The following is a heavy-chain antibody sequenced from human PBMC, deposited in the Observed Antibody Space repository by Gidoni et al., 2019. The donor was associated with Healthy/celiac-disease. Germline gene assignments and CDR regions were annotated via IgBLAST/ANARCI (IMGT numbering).Heavy chain of an antibody. CDR1: GGSISSGSYY. CDR3: ARDRNDFWSGSPPYFDY. D-gene: IGHD3-3*01. V-gene: IGHV4-61*02. CDR2: IYTSGST. J-gene: IGHJ4*02. Sequence: QVRLQESGPGLVKPSQTLSLTCTVSGGSISSGSYYWSWIRQPAGKGLEWIGRIYTSGSTNYNPSLKSRVTISVDTPKNQFSLKLSSVTAADTAVYYCARDRNDFWSGSPPYFDYWGQGTLVTVSS.